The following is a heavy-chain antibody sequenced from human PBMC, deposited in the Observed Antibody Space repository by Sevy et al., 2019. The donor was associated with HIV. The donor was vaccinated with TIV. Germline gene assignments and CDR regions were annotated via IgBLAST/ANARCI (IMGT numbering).Heavy chain of an antibody. CDR2: FYPGNSDV. D-gene: IGHD3-22*01. CDR1: GYIFKNYW. J-gene: IGHJ3*02. CDR3: ARGLYYYGSSGCADAFDI. V-gene: IGHV5-51*01. Sequence: GESLKISCKGSGYIFKNYWIGWVRQVPGKGLEWMGIFYPGNSDVRYSPSFQGHVTISADKSISAAYLQWRSLKASDTAMYFCARGLYYYGSSGCADAFDIWGQGTMVTVSS.